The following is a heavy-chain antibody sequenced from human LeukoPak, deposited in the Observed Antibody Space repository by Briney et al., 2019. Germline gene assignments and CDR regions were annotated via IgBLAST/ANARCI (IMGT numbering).Heavy chain of an antibody. Sequence: GGSLRLSCAASGFTFSTYSMNWVRQAPGKGLEWVSSISSGGNYIYYADSMKGRFTISRDNAKNSLYLQMNSLRAEETAVYYCAGAGILVAGTDWYFDLWGRGTLVTVSS. J-gene: IGHJ2*01. CDR2: ISSGGNYI. CDR1: GFTFSTYS. D-gene: IGHD6-19*01. CDR3: AGAGILVAGTDWYFDL. V-gene: IGHV3-21*01.